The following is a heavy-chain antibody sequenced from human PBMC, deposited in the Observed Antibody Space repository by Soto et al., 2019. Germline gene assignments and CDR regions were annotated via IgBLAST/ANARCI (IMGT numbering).Heavy chain of an antibody. D-gene: IGHD4-17*01. CDR1: GFTFSSHA. CDR2: IRGSGANT. CDR3: ARVPYDDYDLYNFGH. Sequence: EVQVLESGGGLVQPGESLRLSCAGSGFTFSSHAMSWVRQAPGKGLEWVSAIRGSGANTYYADSVKGRFTISRDNSKNSLYLQMNSLRAEDTAIYYCARVPYDDYDLYNFGHWGQGTLVTVSS. J-gene: IGHJ4*02. V-gene: IGHV3-23*01.